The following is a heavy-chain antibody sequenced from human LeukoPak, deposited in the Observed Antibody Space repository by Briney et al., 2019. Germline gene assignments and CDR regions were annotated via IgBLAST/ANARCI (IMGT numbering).Heavy chain of an antibody. CDR3: ARVSGWFDP. CDR2: IHYRGST. D-gene: IGHD3-10*01. J-gene: IGHJ5*02. V-gene: IGHV4-59*01. Sequence: PSETLSLTCTVSGGSISSYYGMWIRKPPGKGLEWIGYIHYRGSTNYNPSLKSRVTISVDTSKNQFSLKLSSVTAADTAVYYCARVSGWFDPWGQGTLVTVSS. CDR1: GGSISSYY.